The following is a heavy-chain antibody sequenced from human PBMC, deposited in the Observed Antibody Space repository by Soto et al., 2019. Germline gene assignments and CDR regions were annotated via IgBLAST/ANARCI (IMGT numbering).Heavy chain of an antibody. Sequence: GGSLRLSCAASGFTFGSYSMNWVRQAPGKGLEWVSYISSSSSTIYYADSVKGRFTISRDNAKNSLYLQMNSLRAEDTAVYYCARDSNDILTGYYTSHDYWGQGT. V-gene: IGHV3-48*01. J-gene: IGHJ4*02. D-gene: IGHD3-9*01. CDR3: ARDSNDILTGYYTSHDY. CDR2: ISSSSSTI. CDR1: GFTFGSYS.